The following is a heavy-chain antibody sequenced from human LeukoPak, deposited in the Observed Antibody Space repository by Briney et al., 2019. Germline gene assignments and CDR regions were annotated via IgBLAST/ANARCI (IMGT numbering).Heavy chain of an antibody. D-gene: IGHD2-2*01. V-gene: IGHV1-2*02. Sequence: ASAKVSCKASGYTFTGYYMHWVRQAPGEGLEWTGWINPNSGATTNAQKFQGRVTMTRDTSISTAYMELSRLRSDDTAVYYCAREYCSSTSCSNWFDPWGQGTLVTVSS. CDR1: GYTFTGYY. CDR3: AREYCSSTSCSNWFDP. CDR2: INPNSGAT. J-gene: IGHJ5*02.